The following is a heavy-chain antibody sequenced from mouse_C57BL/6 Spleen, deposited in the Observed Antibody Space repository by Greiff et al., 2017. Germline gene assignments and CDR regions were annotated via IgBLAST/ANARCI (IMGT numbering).Heavy chain of an antibody. D-gene: IGHD2-1*01. CDR2: IYPGSGNT. CDR3: ARSGIYYGNLDWYFDV. Sequence: QVQLQQSGAELVRPGASVKLSCKASGYTFTDYYINWVKQRPGQGLEWIARIYPGSGNTYYNEKFKGKATLTAEKSSSTAYMQLSSLTSEDSAVYFCARSGIYYGNLDWYFDVWGTGTTVTVSS. CDR1: GYTFTDYY. V-gene: IGHV1-76*01. J-gene: IGHJ1*03.